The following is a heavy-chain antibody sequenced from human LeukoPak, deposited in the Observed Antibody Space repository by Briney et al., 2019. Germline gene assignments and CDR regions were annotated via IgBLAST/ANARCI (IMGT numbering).Heavy chain of an antibody. V-gene: IGHV3-48*01. J-gene: IGHJ4*02. CDR3: ARSRPGTEAGQPNFDY. D-gene: IGHD6-13*01. Sequence: GGSLRLSCAASGFPFSTYSMSWVRQAPGKGREWVSYISSISSIIYYADSVKGRFTISRDNARSSLYLQMNSLRAEDTAVYYCARSRPGTEAGQPNFDYWGQGTLVTVSS. CDR1: GFPFSTYS. CDR2: ISSISSII.